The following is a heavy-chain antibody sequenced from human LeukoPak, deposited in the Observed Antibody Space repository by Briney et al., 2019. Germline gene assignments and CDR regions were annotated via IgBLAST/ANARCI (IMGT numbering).Heavy chain of an antibody. J-gene: IGHJ5*02. Sequence: AASVNVSCKASGYTFTGYYMHWVRQAPGQGLEWMGWISPNSGGTNYAQKFQGRVTMTRDTSISTAYMELSRLRSDDTAVYYCARDLGEVAGQFWFDPGAREPWSPSPQ. CDR1: GYTFTGYY. V-gene: IGHV1-2*02. CDR3: ARDLGEVAGQFWFDP. D-gene: IGHD6-19*01. CDR2: ISPNSGGT.